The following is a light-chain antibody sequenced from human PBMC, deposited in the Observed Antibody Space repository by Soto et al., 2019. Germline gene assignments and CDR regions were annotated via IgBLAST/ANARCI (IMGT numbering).Light chain of an antibody. J-gene: IGKJ4*01. CDR1: QSVRSY. CDR2: DAF. CDR3: QQRSNWPST. V-gene: IGKV3-11*01. Sequence: EIVLTQSPVTLSLSPGERATLSCRASQSVRSYLAWYQQKPGQAPRRLIYDAFKRATGIPARFSGSGSGTDFTLTISSLEPEDFAVYYCQQRSNWPSTFGGGTKVEIK.